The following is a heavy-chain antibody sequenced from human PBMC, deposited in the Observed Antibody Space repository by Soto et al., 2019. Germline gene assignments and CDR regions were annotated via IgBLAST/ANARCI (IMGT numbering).Heavy chain of an antibody. D-gene: IGHD2-2*02. Sequence: QVQLVQSGAEVKKPGASVKVSCKASGYTFTSYGISWVRQAPGQGLEWMGWISAYNGNTNYAQKLQGRVTMTTDTSASTAYMELRSLRSDDTAVYYCARDLGYGSSTSCYSVGGDYWGQGTLVTVSS. CDR1: GYTFTSYG. CDR3: ARDLGYGSSTSCYSVGGDY. J-gene: IGHJ4*02. CDR2: ISAYNGNT. V-gene: IGHV1-18*01.